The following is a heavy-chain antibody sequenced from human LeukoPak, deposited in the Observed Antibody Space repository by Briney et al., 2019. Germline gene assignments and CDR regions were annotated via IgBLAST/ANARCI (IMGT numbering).Heavy chain of an antibody. V-gene: IGHV1-18*04. CDR1: GHTFTGYY. Sequence: ASVKVSCKASGHTFTGYYMHWVRQAPGQGLEWMGWISAYNGNTNYAQKLQGRVTMTTDTSTSTAYMELRSLRSDDTAVYYCARSSVVVAPARGWFDPWGQGTLVTVSS. CDR2: ISAYNGNT. CDR3: ARSSVVVAPARGWFDP. J-gene: IGHJ5*02. D-gene: IGHD2-15*01.